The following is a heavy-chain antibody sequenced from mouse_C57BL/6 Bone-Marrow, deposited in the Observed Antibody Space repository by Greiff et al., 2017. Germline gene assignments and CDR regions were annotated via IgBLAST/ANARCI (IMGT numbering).Heavy chain of an antibody. J-gene: IGHJ1*03. V-gene: IGHV5-9-1*02. CDR3: TRAYYYGSNYWYFDV. CDR1: GFTFSSYA. D-gene: IGHD1-1*01. Sequence: EVKLVESGAGLVKPGGSLKLSCAASGFTFSSYAMSWVRQTPEKRLEWVAYISSGGDYIYYADTVKGRFTISRDNARNTLYMQMSSLKSDDTAMYYCTRAYYYGSNYWYFDVWGTGTTVTVSS. CDR2: ISSGGDYI.